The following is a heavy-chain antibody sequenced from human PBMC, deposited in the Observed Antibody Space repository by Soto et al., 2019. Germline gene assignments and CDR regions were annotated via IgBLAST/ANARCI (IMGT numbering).Heavy chain of an antibody. D-gene: IGHD3-9*01. CDR1: GFTFSSYG. CDR2: IWYDGSNK. V-gene: IGHV3-33*01. J-gene: IGHJ6*02. CDR3: ARVLRYFDWSPYGMDV. Sequence: HPGGSLRLSCAASGFTFSSYGMHWVRQAPGKGLEWVAVIWYDGSNKYYADSVKGRFTISRDNSKDTLYLQMNSLRAEDTAVYYCARVLRYFDWSPYGMDVWGQGTTVTVSS.